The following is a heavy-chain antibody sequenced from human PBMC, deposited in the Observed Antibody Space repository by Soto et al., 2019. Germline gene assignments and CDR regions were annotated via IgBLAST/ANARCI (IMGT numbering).Heavy chain of an antibody. CDR1: GYTFIEYY. D-gene: IGHD6-6*01. V-gene: IGHV1-46*01. CDR3: ARGPNRYSSPSLDY. CDR2: INPNGGST. J-gene: IGHJ4*02. Sequence: ASVKVSCKASGYTFIEYYMHWVRQAPGQGLEWMGMINPNGGSTSYTQKFQGRVTLTRDTSANTVYIELSSLTSDDTAVYYCARGPNRYSSPSLDYWGQGTLVTVSS.